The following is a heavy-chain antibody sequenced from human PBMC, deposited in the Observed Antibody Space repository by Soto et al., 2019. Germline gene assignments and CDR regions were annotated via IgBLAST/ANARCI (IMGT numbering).Heavy chain of an antibody. J-gene: IGHJ4*02. CDR3: ARSRNSAVADSFDF. D-gene: IGHD3-10*01. CDR1: GFTFSRYA. Sequence: QVQVVESGGGVVQPGRSLRLSCAASGFTFSRYAIHWVRQAPGKGLEWVAVISRDGSNKYYVDSVKGRFTISRDNSKNILYLQMNSLRDEDTAVYYCARSRNSAVADSFDFWGQGTLVTVSS. V-gene: IGHV3-30*04. CDR2: ISRDGSNK.